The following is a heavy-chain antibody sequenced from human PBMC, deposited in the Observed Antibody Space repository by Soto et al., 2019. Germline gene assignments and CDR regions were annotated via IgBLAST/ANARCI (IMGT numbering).Heavy chain of an antibody. CDR2: ISYDGSNK. CDR3: ARAPH. V-gene: IGHV3-30-3*01. CDR1: GFTFSSYA. J-gene: IGHJ4*02. Sequence: QVQLVESGGGVVQPGRSLRLSCAASGFTFSSYAMHWVRQAPGKGLEWVAVISYDGSNKYYADSVKGRFTISRDNSKNTLYLQMNSLRGEATAVYYCARAPHWGQGTLVTVSS.